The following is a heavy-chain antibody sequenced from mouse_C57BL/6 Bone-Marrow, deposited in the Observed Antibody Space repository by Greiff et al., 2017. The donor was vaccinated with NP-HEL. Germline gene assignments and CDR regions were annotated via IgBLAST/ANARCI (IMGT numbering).Heavy chain of an antibody. V-gene: IGHV1-55*01. CDR1: GYTFTSYW. CDR2: IYPGSGST. Sequence: QVHVKQPGAELVKPGASVKMSCKASGYTFTSYWITWVKQRPGQGLEWIGDIYPGSGSTNYNEKFKSKATLTVDTSSSTAYMQLSSLTSEDSAVYYCARYDYDGGNYAMDYWGQGTSVTVSS. CDR3: ARYDYDGGNYAMDY. J-gene: IGHJ4*01. D-gene: IGHD2-4*01.